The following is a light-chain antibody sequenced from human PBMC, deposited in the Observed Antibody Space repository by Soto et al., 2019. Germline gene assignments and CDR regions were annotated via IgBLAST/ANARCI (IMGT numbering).Light chain of an antibody. CDR3: QQYNSYSYT. V-gene: IGKV1-5*03. CDR2: KAS. CDR1: QSISSW. Sequence: DIQMTQSPSTLSASVGDRVTITCRASQSISSWLAWYQQKPGKAPKLLIYKASSLRSGVPSRFSGSGSGTAFTLTSSSLQPDDFATYYCQQYNSYSYTFGQGTKLEIK. J-gene: IGKJ2*01.